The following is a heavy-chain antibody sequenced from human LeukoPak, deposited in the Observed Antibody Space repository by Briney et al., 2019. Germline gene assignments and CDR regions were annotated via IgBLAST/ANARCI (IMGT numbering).Heavy chain of an antibody. J-gene: IGHJ3*02. CDR2: INHSGST. V-gene: IGHV4-34*01. CDR1: GGSFSGYY. CDR3: AGAYCGGDCYSGRAFDI. Sequence: SETLSLTCAVYGGSFSGYYWSWIRHPPGKGLEWIGEINHSGSTNYNPSLKSRVTISIEKSKNQFSLKLSSVTAADTAVYYCAGAYCGGDCYSGRAFDIWGQGTMVTVSS. D-gene: IGHD2-21*02.